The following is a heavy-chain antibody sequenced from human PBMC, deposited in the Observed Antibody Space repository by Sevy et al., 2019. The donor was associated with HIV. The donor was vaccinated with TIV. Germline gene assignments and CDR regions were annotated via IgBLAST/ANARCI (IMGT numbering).Heavy chain of an antibody. CDR3: AGDLWMATVTTSGYYYYYGMDV. J-gene: IGHJ6*02. Sequence: GGSLRLSCAASGFTFSSYGMHWVRQAPGKGLEWVAVIWYDGSNKYYADSVKGRFTISRDNSKNTLYLQMNSLRAEDTAVDYCAGDLWMATVTTSGYYYYYGMDVWGQGTTVTVSS. CDR1: GFTFSSYG. V-gene: IGHV3-33*01. CDR2: IWYDGSNK. D-gene: IGHD4-4*01.